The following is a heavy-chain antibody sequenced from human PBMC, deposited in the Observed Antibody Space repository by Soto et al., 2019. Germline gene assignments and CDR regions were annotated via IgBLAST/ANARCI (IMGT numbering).Heavy chain of an antibody. V-gene: IGHV1-18*01. J-gene: IGHJ4*02. Sequence: VSVKVSCKASGYTFTSYGISWVRQAPGQGLEWMGWISAYNGNTNYAQKLQGRVTMTTDTSTSTAYMELRSLRSDDTAVYYCARDTAMAREEIFDYWGQGTLVTVSS. CDR1: GYTFTSYG. D-gene: IGHD5-18*01. CDR3: ARDTAMAREEIFDY. CDR2: ISAYNGNT.